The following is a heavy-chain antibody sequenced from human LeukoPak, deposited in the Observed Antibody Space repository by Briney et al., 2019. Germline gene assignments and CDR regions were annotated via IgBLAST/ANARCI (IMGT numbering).Heavy chain of an antibody. D-gene: IGHD3-16*01. CDR1: GFTFSSYI. CDR3: ARNHRGVLSGMDV. J-gene: IGHJ6*02. CDR2: ISSSSSYI. V-gene: IGHV3-21*01. Sequence: GGSLRLSCAASGFTFSSYIMNWVRQAPGKGLEWVSSISSSSSYIYYADSVKGRFTISRDNAKNSLYLQMNSLRAEDTAVYYCARNHRGVLSGMDVWGQGTTVTVSS.